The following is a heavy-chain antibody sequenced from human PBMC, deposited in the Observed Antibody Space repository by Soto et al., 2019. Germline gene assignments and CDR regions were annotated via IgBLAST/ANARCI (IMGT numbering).Heavy chain of an antibody. CDR1: GGTSGTLS. Sequence: SVKVSCKASGGTSGTLSITCLRQTPGQGLEWMGGITPIFGIPNYSSKLHGRLTITADKSTTTAYLELSSLRPEDTAVYYCARDIHSAGGWFDTWGRGSLVTVSS. D-gene: IGHD2-15*01. CDR2: ITPIFGIP. CDR3: ARDIHSAGGWFDT. J-gene: IGHJ5*02. V-gene: IGHV1-69*10.